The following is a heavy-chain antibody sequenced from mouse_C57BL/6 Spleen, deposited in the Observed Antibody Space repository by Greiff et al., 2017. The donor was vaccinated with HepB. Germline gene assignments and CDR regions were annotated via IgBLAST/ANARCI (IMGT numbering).Heavy chain of an antibody. V-gene: IGHV1-69*01. CDR1: GYTFTSYW. CDR2: IDPSDSYT. D-gene: IGHD1-1*01. CDR3: ARAFMTTVVDY. Sequence: QVQLQQPGAELVMPGASVKLSCKASGYTFTSYWMHWVKQRPGQGLEWIGEIDPSDSYTNYNQKFKGKSTLTVDKSSSTAYMQLSSLPSEDSAVYYCARAFMTTVVDYWGQGTTLTVSS. J-gene: IGHJ2*01.